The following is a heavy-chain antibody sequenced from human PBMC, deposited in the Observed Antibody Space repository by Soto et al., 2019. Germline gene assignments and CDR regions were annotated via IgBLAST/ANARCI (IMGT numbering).Heavy chain of an antibody. Sequence: TWGSLRLSCVVSEVSCISVWMSWVRQAPGKGLECVANIKYDGSEEYYVDSVKGRFTISRDNAKNSLYLQMNSLRDEDSAVYYCATDLNWQGHWGQGTLVTVSS. V-gene: IGHV3-7*01. CDR2: IKYDGSEE. CDR3: ATDLNWQGH. J-gene: IGHJ4*02. CDR1: EVSCISVW.